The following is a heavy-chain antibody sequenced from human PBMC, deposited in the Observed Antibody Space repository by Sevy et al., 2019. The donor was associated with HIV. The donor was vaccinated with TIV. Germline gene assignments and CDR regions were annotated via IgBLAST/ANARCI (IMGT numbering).Heavy chain of an antibody. V-gene: IGHV3-48*03. CDR3: ARDGAHSSSYYFDY. CDR2: ISSGGTTI. CDR1: GFTFSSSE. D-gene: IGHD6-13*01. Sequence: GGSLRLSCAASGFTFSSSEMNWVRQSPGKGLEWLSYISSGGTTIHYADSVKGRFTISRDNAKNSLYLQMNSLGAEDTAVYYCARDGAHSSSYYFDYWGQGTLVTVSS. J-gene: IGHJ4*02.